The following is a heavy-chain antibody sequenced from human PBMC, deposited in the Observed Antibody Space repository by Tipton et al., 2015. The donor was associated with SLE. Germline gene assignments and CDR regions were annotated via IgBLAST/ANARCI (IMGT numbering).Heavy chain of an antibody. V-gene: IGHV4-59*01. CDR2: SYYSGST. CDR1: GGSFSGYY. Sequence: TLSLTCAVYGGSFSGYYWSWIRQTPGKGLEWIGYSYYSGSTNYNPSLKSRVTISVDTSKNQFSLKLSSVTAADTAVYYCARAQYGPDYFDYWCQGTLVTVSS. D-gene: IGHD4-17*01. CDR3: ARAQYGPDYFDY. J-gene: IGHJ4*02.